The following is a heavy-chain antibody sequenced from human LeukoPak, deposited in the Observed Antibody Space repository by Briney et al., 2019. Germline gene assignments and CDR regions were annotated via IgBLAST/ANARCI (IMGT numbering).Heavy chain of an antibody. J-gene: IGHJ4*02. CDR1: GFTFSNYW. CDR2: INSDGSIT. Sequence: GGSLRLSCAASGFTFSNYWMHWVRQAPGKGLVWVSRINSDGSITTYADSVKGRFTISRDNAEKTLFLQMNSLRAEDTAVYYCARPYCSGGDCYLNYWGQGTLVTVSS. D-gene: IGHD2-15*01. CDR3: ARPYCSGGDCYLNY. V-gene: IGHV3-74*03.